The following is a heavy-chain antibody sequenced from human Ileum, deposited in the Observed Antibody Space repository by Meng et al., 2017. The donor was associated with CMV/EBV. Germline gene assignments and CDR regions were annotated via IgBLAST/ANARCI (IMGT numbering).Heavy chain of an antibody. J-gene: IGHJ4*02. V-gene: IGHV3-11*04. Sequence: GGSLRLSCAASGFTFSNYYMSWIRQAPGKGLEWVSYISGSGSTIYYADSLKGRFTISRYNAKNSLYLQMSSLRAEDTAVYYCARGISREKHLDYWGQGTLVTVSS. CDR3: ARGISREKHLDY. CDR2: ISGSGSTI. CDR1: GFTFSNYY.